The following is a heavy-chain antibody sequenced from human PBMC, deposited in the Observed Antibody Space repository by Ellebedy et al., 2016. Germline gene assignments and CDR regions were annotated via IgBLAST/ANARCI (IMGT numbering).Heavy chain of an antibody. CDR3: ARATLVATTTLDC. CDR2: VYYSGIA. Sequence: SETLSLTCTVSNGSISGSFWSWVRRPPGKGLEWIGYVYYSGIANYNPSLKSRLTISVDTSRNQFSLKLNSVTAADTAVYYCARATLVATTTLDCWGQGSLVTVSS. D-gene: IGHD5-12*01. J-gene: IGHJ4*02. CDR1: NGSISGSF. V-gene: IGHV4-59*12.